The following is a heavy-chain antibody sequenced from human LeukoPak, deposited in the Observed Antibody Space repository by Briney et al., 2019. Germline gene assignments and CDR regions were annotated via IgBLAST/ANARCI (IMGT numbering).Heavy chain of an antibody. J-gene: IGHJ3*02. CDR3: ARDTIAAAGSGAFDI. CDR2: ISSGSSYI. CDR1: RFTFSTYS. V-gene: IGHV3-21*01. Sequence: GGSLRLSCAASRFTFSTYSMNWVRQAPGKGLEWVSSISSGSSYIYYADSVKGRFTIPRDNAKNSLYLQMNSLRAEDTAVYYCARDTIAAAGSGAFDIWGQGTMVTVSS. D-gene: IGHD6-13*01.